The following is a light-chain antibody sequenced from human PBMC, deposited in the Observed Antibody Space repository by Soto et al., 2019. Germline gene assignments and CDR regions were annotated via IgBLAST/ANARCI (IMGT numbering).Light chain of an antibody. J-gene: IGKJ4*01. CDR1: QSISTY. V-gene: IGKV1-39*01. CDR2: GAS. CDR3: QQSFITPPLT. Sequence: DIQMTQSPSSLSASIGDRITITCRASQSISTYLNWYQQRPGKAPNLLIYGASTLHNGVPSRFSGRGSATDFTLTISSLQPEDFATYYCQQSFITPPLTFGGGTKVEIK.